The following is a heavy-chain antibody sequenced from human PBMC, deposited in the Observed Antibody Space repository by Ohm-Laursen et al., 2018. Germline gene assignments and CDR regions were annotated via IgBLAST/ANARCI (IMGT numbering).Heavy chain of an antibody. CDR1: GGTFISYA. CDR2: IIPIFGTA. V-gene: IGHV1-69*06. J-gene: IGHJ5*02. D-gene: IGHD2-2*01. CDR3: ARDSYCSSTSCYVFDP. Sequence: SSVKVSCKASGGTFISYAISWVRQAPGQGLEWMGGIIPIFGTANYAQKFQGRVTITADKSTSTAYMELSSLRSEDTAVYYCARDSYCSSTSCYVFDPWGQGTLVTVSS.